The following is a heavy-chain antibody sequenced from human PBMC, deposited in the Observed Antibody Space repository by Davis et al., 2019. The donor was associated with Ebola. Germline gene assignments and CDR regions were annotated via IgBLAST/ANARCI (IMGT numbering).Heavy chain of an antibody. CDR1: TGSFSDFY. Sequence: MPSETLSLTCDVSTGSFSDFYWSWIRQSPGKGLEWIAEINQSGNPRYNPSLKSRLTISLDTANNQFSLRLSSVTAADTAVYYCTRGGHGYSYGNYYFGIDVWGQGTTVSVSS. D-gene: IGHD5-18*01. V-gene: IGHV4-34*01. J-gene: IGHJ6*02. CDR2: INQSGNP. CDR3: TRGGHGYSYGNYYFGIDV.